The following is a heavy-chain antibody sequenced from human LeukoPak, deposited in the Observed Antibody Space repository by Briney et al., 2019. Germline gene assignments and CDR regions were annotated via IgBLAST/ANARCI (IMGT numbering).Heavy chain of an antibody. D-gene: IGHD3-22*01. Sequence: PSETLSLTCTVSGGSISSSSYYWGWIRQPPGKGLEWIGSIYYSGSTYYNPSLKSRVTISVDTSKNQFSLKLSSVTAADTAVYYCARDGGYYFGYFDYWGQGTLVTVSS. CDR3: ARDGGYYFGYFDY. CDR2: IYYSGST. CDR1: GGSISSSSYY. J-gene: IGHJ4*02. V-gene: IGHV4-39*07.